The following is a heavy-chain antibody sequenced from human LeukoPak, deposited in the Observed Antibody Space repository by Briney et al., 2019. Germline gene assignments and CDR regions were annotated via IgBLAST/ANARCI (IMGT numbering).Heavy chain of an antibody. Sequence: PSETLSLTCTVSGVSISSYYWSWIRQPPGKGLEWIGYIYYSGSTNYNPSLKSRVTISVDTSKNQFSLKLSSVTAADTAVYYCARSRGYFEYWGQGTLVTVSS. V-gene: IGHV4-59*01. D-gene: IGHD1-26*01. CDR1: GVSISSYY. J-gene: IGHJ4*02. CDR2: IYYSGST. CDR3: ARSRGYFEY.